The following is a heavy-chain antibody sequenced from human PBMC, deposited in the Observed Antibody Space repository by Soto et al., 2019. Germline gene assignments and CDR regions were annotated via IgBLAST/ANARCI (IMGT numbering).Heavy chain of an antibody. CDR2: INADNGNT. CDR3: ARNLMDYVILTGYYMGYYFDY. CDR1: GYTFTSYA. V-gene: IGHV1-3*01. D-gene: IGHD3-9*01. Sequence: QVQLVQSGAEVKKPGASVKVSCKAPGYTFTSYAMHWVRQAPGQRLEWMGWINADNGNTIYSQKFQGRVTITRDTSASTDYMGLSSVRSEDTAVYYCARNLMDYVILTGYYMGYYFDYWGQGTLVTVSS. J-gene: IGHJ4*02.